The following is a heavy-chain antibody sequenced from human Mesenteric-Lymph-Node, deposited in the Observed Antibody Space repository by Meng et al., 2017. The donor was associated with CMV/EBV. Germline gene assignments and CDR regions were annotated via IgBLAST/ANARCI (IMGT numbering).Heavy chain of an antibody. V-gene: IGHV3-30*18. CDR1: GSPLGSYG. CDR3: AKKLPGSAMAGTDY. D-gene: IGHD6-19*01. Sequence: SGSPLGSYGRRWVRRAPGKGLGWVPVMSFDGGTVYYSDSVRGRFTISRDNSKSTLYLQMNSLRREDTAVSYCAKKLPGSAMAGTDYWGQGTLVTVSS. CDR2: MSFDGGTV. J-gene: IGHJ4*02.